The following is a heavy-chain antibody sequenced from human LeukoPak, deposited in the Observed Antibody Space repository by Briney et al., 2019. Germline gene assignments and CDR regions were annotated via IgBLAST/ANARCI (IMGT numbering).Heavy chain of an antibody. CDR3: AREGYNRLDY. D-gene: IGHD5-24*01. Sequence: SETLSLTCTVSGGSISSSGYYWTWIRQLPGKGLDWIGYMSYSGSTSYNPSLKSRVIISVDTSKNQLSLKLSSVTAADTAAYYCAREGYNRLDYWGQGTLVTVSS. CDR2: MSYSGST. CDR1: GGSISSSGYY. J-gene: IGHJ4*02. V-gene: IGHV4-31*02.